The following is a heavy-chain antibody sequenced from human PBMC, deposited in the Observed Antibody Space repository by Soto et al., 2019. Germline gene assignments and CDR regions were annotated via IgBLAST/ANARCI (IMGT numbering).Heavy chain of an antibody. CDR1: GFTFDDYA. CDR3: AKGFEGRYCSSTSCYDAFDI. J-gene: IGHJ3*02. D-gene: IGHD2-2*01. V-gene: IGHV3-9*01. Sequence: ESGGGLVQPGRSLRLSCAASGFTFDDYAMHWVRQAPGKGLEWVSGISWNSGSIGYADSVKGRFTISRDNAKNSLYLQMNSLRAEDTALYYCAKGFEGRYCSSTSCYDAFDIWGQGTMVTVSS. CDR2: ISWNSGSI.